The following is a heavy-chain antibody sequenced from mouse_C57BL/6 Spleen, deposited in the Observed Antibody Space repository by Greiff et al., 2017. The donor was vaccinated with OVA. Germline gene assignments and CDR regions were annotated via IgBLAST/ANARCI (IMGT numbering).Heavy chain of an antibody. J-gene: IGHJ1*03. V-gene: IGHV1-47*01. CDR3: ARGAYYSNSYWYFDV. CDR1: GYTFTTYP. Sequence: VQLQQSGAELVKPGASVKMSCKASGYTFTTYPIEWMQQNHGKSLEWIGNFHPYNDDTKYNEKFKGKATLTVEKSSSTVYLELSRLTSDDSAVYYCARGAYYSNSYWYFDVWGTGTTVTVSS. CDR2: FHPYNDDT. D-gene: IGHD2-5*01.